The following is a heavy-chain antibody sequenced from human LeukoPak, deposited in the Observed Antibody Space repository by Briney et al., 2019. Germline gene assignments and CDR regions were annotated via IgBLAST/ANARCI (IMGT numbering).Heavy chain of an antibody. V-gene: IGHV3-33*01. J-gene: IGHJ4*02. CDR2: IWYDGSNK. CDR3: ARDQYYDFWSGYRRGNCFDY. D-gene: IGHD3-3*01. CDR1: GFTFSSYG. Sequence: QTGGSLRLSCAASGFTFSSYGMHWVRQAPGKGLEWVAVIWYDGSNKYYADSVKGRFTISRDNSKNTLYLQMNSLRAEDTAVYYCARDQYYDFWSGYRRGNCFDYWGQGTLVTVSS.